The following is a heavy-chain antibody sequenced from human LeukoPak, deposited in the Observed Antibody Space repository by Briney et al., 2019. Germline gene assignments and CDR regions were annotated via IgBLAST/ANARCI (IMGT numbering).Heavy chain of an antibody. CDR1: GGSFSGYY. D-gene: IGHD1-26*01. CDR3: ARGFMRELLDY. V-gene: IGHV4-34*01. J-gene: IGHJ4*02. CDR2: INHSGST. Sequence: SETLSLTCAVYGGSFSGYYWSWIRQPPGKGLEWIGEINHSGSTNYNPSLKSRVTISVDTSKNQFSLKLSSVTAADTAVYYCARGFMRELLDYWGQGTLVTVSS.